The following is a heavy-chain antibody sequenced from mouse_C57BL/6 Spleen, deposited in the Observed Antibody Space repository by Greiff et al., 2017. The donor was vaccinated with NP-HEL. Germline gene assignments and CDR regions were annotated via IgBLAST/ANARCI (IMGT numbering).Heavy chain of an antibody. CDR3: VRDYYGSSYDWYFDV. V-gene: IGHV10-3*01. D-gene: IGHD1-1*01. J-gene: IGHJ1*03. Sequence: EVHLVESGGGLVQPKGSLKLSCAASGFTFNTYAMHWVRQAPGKGLEWVARIRSKSSNYATYYADSVKDRFTISRDDSQSMLYLQMNNLKTEDTASYYCVRDYYGSSYDWYFDVWGTGTTVTVSS. CDR2: IRSKSSNYAT. CDR1: GFTFNTYA.